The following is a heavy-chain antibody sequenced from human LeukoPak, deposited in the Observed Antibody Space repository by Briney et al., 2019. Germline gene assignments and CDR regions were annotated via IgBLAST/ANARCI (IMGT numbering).Heavy chain of an antibody. CDR1: GFTFSPYA. J-gene: IGHJ4*02. Sequence: GGSLRLSCTVSGFTFSPYAMSWVRQAPGKGLEWVSAISGSGGSTYYADSVKGRFTISRDNSKNTLYLQMNSLRAEDTAVYSCARGTVTAPDYWGQGTLVTVSS. D-gene: IGHD4-17*01. V-gene: IGHV3-23*01. CDR2: ISGSGGST. CDR3: ARGTVTAPDY.